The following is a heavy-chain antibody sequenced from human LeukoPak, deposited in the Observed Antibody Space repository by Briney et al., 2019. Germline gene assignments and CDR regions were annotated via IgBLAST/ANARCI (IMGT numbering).Heavy chain of an antibody. D-gene: IGHD3-10*01. CDR3: ASRLLTMVRGAANYYYYGMDV. J-gene: IGHJ6*04. CDR2: ISAYNGNT. CDR1: GYTFTSYG. V-gene: IGHV1-18*04. Sequence: GASVKVSCKASGYTFTSYGISWVRQAPGQGLEWMGWISAYNGNTNYAQKLQGRVTMTTDTSTSTAYMELRSLRSEDTAVYYCASRLLTMVRGAANYYYYGMDVWGKGTTVTVSS.